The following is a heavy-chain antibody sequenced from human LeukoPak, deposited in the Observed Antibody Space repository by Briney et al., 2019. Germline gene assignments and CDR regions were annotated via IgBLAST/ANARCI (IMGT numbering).Heavy chain of an antibody. V-gene: IGHV1-2*06. CDR2: IDPNSGGT. CDR1: GGTFSSYA. Sequence: ASVKASCKASGGTFSSYAISWVRQAPGQGLGWMGRIDPNSGGTNYAQKFQGRVTMTRDTSISTAYMELSRLRSDDTAVYYCARISDSSGYYQYYFDYWGQGTLVTVSS. D-gene: IGHD3-22*01. J-gene: IGHJ4*02. CDR3: ARISDSSGYYQYYFDY.